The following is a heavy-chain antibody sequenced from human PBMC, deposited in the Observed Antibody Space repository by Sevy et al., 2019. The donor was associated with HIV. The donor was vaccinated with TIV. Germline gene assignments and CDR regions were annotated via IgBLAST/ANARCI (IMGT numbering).Heavy chain of an antibody. J-gene: IGHJ5*02. CDR2: ISVYNGKT. Sequence: ASVKVSCKASGYTFTSFGISWVRQAPGQGLEWVGWISVYNGKTNYAQKLQGRVTMTTDTSTSTAYMELKSLRSDDTAVYYCARCGAFDFDTSGFLSPWGQGTLVTVSS. CDR3: ARCGAFDFDTSGFLSP. V-gene: IGHV1-18*01. D-gene: IGHD3-22*01. CDR1: GYTFTSFG.